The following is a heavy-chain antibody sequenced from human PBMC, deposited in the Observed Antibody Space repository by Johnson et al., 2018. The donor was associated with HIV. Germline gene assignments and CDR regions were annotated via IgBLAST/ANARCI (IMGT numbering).Heavy chain of an antibody. CDR3: ARGDDSSAWGAFDI. CDR1: GFTFSSFG. D-gene: IGHD3-22*01. CDR2: IRFDTSNI. J-gene: IGHJ3*02. V-gene: IGHV3-30*02. Sequence: QVQLVESGGRLVQPGGSLRLSCAASGFTFSSFGMHWVRQAPGKGLEWVAFIRFDTSNIYYADSVKGRFTISRDNSKNTLNLQLNGLRPEDTTLYYCARGDDSSAWGAFDIWGQGTMVTVSS.